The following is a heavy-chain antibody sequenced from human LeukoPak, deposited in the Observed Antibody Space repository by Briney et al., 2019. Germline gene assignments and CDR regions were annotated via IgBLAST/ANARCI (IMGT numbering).Heavy chain of an antibody. CDR3: AREWGAAGTFDY. Sequence: PGGSLRLSCAASGFTFSSYGMHWVRQAPGKGLEWVAVISYDGSNKYYADSVKGRFTISRDNSKNTLYLQMNSLRAEDTAVYYCAREWGAAGTFDYWGQGTLVTVSS. D-gene: IGHD6-13*01. V-gene: IGHV3-30*03. J-gene: IGHJ4*02. CDR2: ISYDGSNK. CDR1: GFTFSSYG.